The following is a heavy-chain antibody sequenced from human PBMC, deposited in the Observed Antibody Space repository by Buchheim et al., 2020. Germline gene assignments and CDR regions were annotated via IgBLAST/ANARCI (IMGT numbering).Heavy chain of an antibody. CDR3: AKWDIATTTETDY. CDR1: GLTFRNYG. D-gene: IGHD5-12*01. CDR2: ISHDGSNK. Sequence: QVQLVESGGGVVQPGRSLRLSCAASGLTFRNYGMHWVRQAPGKGLEWVAVISHDGSNKYYADSVKGRFTISRDNFKNTLYLQMNSLRAEDTAVYYCAKWDIATTTETDYWGQGTL. J-gene: IGHJ4*02. V-gene: IGHV3-30*18.